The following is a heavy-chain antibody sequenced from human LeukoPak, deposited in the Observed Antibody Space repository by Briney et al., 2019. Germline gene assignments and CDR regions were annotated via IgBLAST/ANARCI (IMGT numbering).Heavy chain of an antibody. CDR1: GYTFTRYD. CDR2: MNPNSGNT. J-gene: IGHJ6*03. D-gene: IGHD6-13*01. CDR3: ARVGYSSSWYYEYYYYYMDV. Sequence: ASVTVSCKASGYTFTRYDINWVRQAAGQGLEWMGWMNPNSGNTGYVQKFQGRVTMTRNTSISTAYMELSSLRSEDTAVYYCARVGYSSSWYYEYYYYYMDVWGKGTTVTVSS. V-gene: IGHV1-8*01.